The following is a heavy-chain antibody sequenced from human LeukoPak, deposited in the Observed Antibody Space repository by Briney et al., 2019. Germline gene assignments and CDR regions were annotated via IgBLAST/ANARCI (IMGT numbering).Heavy chain of an antibody. V-gene: IGHV3-23*01. CDR1: GFTFSSYA. D-gene: IGHD3-10*01. J-gene: IGHJ5*02. CDR3: AIGYGSGRPGNWFDH. CDR2: ISDSGGYT. Sequence: PGGSLRLSCAASGFTFSSYAMSWVRQAPGKGLEWVSAISDSGGYTYYADSVKGRFTISRDNSKNTLYLQMNSLRAEDTAVYYCAIGYGSGRPGNWFDHWGQGTLVTVSS.